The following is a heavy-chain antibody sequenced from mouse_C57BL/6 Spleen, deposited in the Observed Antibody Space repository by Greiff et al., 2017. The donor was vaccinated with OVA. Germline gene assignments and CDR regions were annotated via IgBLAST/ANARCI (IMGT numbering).Heavy chain of an antibody. J-gene: IGHJ2*01. CDR1: GYTFTSYW. CDR3: ARSIFITTVVAPNY. CDR2: INPSNGGT. Sequence: QVQLKQPGTELVKPGASVKLSCKASGYTFTSYWMHWVKQRPGQGLEWIGNINPSNGGTKYNEKFKSKATLTVDKSSSTAYMQLSSLTSEDSAVYYCARSIFITTVVAPNYWGQGTTLTVSS. V-gene: IGHV1-53*01. D-gene: IGHD1-1*01.